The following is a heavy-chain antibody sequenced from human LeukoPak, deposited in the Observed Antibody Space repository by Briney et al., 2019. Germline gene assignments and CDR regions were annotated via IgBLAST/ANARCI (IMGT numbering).Heavy chain of an antibody. CDR1: GVSISGSSYH. CDR2: IYYSGST. V-gene: IGHV4-39*01. Sequence: SDTLSLTCTVSGVSISGSSYHWGWIRQPPGKGLEWIGSIYYSGSTFFNPSLNSRVTISVDTSKNQFSLKLNSVTAADTAVYYCASHGYYSGWYFDFWGQGTLVTVSS. CDR3: ASHGYYSGWYFDF. J-gene: IGHJ4*02. D-gene: IGHD6-19*01.